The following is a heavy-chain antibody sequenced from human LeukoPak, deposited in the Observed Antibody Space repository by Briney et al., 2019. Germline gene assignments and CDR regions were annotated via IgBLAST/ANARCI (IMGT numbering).Heavy chain of an antibody. D-gene: IGHD3-22*01. J-gene: IGHJ4*02. CDR2: ISSNGGST. Sequence: GGSLRVSCAASGFTFSSYAMHWVRQAPGKGLEYVSAISSNGGSTYYANSAKGRFTISRDNSKNTLYLQMGSLRAEDMAVYYCARDDSSGLRPYYFDYWGQGTLVTVSS. CDR1: GFTFSSYA. CDR3: ARDDSSGLRPYYFDY. V-gene: IGHV3-64*01.